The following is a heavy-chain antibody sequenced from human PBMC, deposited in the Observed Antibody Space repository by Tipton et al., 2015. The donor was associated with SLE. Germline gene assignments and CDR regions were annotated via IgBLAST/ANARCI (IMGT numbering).Heavy chain of an antibody. J-gene: IGHJ3*02. CDR2: IYHSGTT. CDR1: GASISSGGHS. Sequence: TLSLTCTVSGASISSGGHSWSWIRQPPGKGLEWIGYIYHSGTTYYNPSLKSRVTISVDTSKKKFSLKLSSVTAADTAVYYCARGQEGGGYCSDTSCYLAPFDIWGQGTLVTVSS. D-gene: IGHD2-2*01. V-gene: IGHV4-30-2*01. CDR3: ARGQEGGGYCSDTSCYLAPFDI.